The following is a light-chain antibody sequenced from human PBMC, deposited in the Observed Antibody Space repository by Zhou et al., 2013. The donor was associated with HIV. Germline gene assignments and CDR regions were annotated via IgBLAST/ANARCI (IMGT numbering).Light chain of an antibody. CDR2: GAS. V-gene: IGKV3-20*01. CDR3: QQYGSSPAYT. J-gene: IGKJ2*01. Sequence: EIVMTQSPATLSVSPGERATLSCRASQSVSSKLAWYQQKPGQAPRLLIYGASSRATGIPDRFSGSGSGTDFTLTISRLEPEDFAVYYCQQYGSSPAYTFGQGTKLEIK. CDR1: QSVSSK.